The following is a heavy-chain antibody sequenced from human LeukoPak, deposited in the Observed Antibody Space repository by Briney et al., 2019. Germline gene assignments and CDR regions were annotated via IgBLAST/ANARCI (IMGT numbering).Heavy chain of an antibody. J-gene: IGHJ4*02. CDR2: ISWDGGST. CDR3: AKQEGGATGFDY. V-gene: IGHV3-43*01. D-gene: IGHD3-16*01. Sequence: GGSLRLSCAASGFTFDDYTMHWVRQAPGKGLEWVSLISWDGGSTYYADSVKGRFTISRDNSKNSLYLQMNSLRTEDTALYYCAKQEGGATGFDYWGQGTLVTVSS. CDR1: GFTFDDYT.